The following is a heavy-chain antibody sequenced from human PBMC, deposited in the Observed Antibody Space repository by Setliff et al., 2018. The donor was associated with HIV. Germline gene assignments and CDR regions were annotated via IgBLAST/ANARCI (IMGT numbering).Heavy chain of an antibody. CDR2: ISGDGANT. D-gene: IGHD6-13*01. V-gene: IGHV3-74*01. J-gene: IGHJ4*02. Sequence: GGSLRLSCTASGFTFSSYWMHWVRQPPGKGLVWVSRISGDGANTDAADSVKGRFTVSRDNAKNTIFLQMNGLRGDDTAIYYCVRDTEVSSSWSFDYWGQGTLVTVSS. CDR3: VRDTEVSSSWSFDY. CDR1: GFTFSSYW.